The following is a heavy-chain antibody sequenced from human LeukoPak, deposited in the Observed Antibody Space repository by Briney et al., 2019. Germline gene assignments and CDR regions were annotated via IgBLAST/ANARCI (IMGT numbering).Heavy chain of an antibody. D-gene: IGHD3-22*01. CDR1: GFTFSSYW. CDR3: ARGVDYYENSGTIDY. CDR2: IKPGGSEK. Sequence: GGSLRLSCAASGFTFSSYWMTWVRQGPGKGLEWVANIKPGGSEKYYVDSVKGRFTISRDNAKNSLYLQMNSLRAEDTAVYYCARGVDYYENSGTIDYWGQGTLVTVSS. V-gene: IGHV3-7*01. J-gene: IGHJ4*02.